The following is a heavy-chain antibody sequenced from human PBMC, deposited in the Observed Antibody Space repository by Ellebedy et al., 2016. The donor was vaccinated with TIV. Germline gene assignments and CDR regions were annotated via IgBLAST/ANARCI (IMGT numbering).Heavy chain of an antibody. Sequence: AASVKVSCKASGYTFTSYDINWVRQATGQGLEWMGWMNPNSGNTGYAQKFQGRVTITRNTSISTAYMELSSLRSEDTAVYYCARDYGSGSPYGMDVWGQGTTVTVSS. CDR2: MNPNSGNT. J-gene: IGHJ6*02. V-gene: IGHV1-8*03. CDR3: ARDYGSGSPYGMDV. CDR1: GYTFTSYD. D-gene: IGHD3-10*01.